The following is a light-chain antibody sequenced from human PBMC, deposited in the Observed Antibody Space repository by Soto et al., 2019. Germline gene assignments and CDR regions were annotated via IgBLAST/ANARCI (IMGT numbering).Light chain of an antibody. Sequence: QTVVTQEPSFSVSPGGTVTLTCGLSSGSVSTNNYPSWYQQTSGQAPRTLIYNTNTRSSGVPDRFSGSILGNKAALTITGAQADDESDYYCVLYMGSGISMFGGGTKLTVL. CDR3: VLYMGSGISM. V-gene: IGLV8-61*01. CDR2: NTN. J-gene: IGLJ3*02. CDR1: SGSVSTNNY.